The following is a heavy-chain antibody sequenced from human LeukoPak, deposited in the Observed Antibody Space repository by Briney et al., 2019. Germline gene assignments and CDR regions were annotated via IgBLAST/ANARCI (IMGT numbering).Heavy chain of an antibody. V-gene: IGHV3-30-3*01. Sequence: PGRSLRLSCAASGFTFSSYAMHCVRQAPGKGLEWVAVISYDGSNKYYADSVKGRFTISRDNSKNTLYLQMNSLRAEDTAVYYCARDTQPGDYGSGSYGYRGQGTLVTVSS. D-gene: IGHD3-10*01. CDR1: GFTFSSYA. J-gene: IGHJ4*02. CDR3: ARDTQPGDYGSGSYGY. CDR2: ISYDGSNK.